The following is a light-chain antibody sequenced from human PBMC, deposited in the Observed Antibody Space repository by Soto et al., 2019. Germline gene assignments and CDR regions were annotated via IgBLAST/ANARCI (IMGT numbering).Light chain of an antibody. J-gene: IGLJ2*01. CDR3: QSYDSSLSGVV. V-gene: IGLV1-40*01. CDR1: SSNIGAGYD. CDR2: GNS. Sequence: QSVLTQPPSVSGAPGQRVTISCTGSSSNIGAGYDVHWYQQLPGTAPKLLIYGNSSRPSGVPDRFSASKSGTSASLAITGLQAEDEADYYCQSYDSSLSGVVFGGGTKLTVL.